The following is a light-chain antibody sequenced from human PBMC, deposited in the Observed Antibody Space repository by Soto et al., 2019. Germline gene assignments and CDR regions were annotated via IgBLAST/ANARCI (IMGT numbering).Light chain of an antibody. CDR1: QSISSR. J-gene: IGKJ1*01. Sequence: DIQMTQSPSTLSASVGDRVTITCRASQSISSRLAWYQQKPGKAPKLLIYKASSLESGVPSRFSGSRSGTESTLTISSLQPDDFATYYCQQYNSYSRTFGQGTKVEIK. CDR2: KAS. CDR3: QQYNSYSRT. V-gene: IGKV1-5*03.